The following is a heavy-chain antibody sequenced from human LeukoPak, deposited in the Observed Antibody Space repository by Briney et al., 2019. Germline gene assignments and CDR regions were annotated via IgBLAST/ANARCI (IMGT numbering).Heavy chain of an antibody. CDR2: IIPIFGTA. D-gene: IGHD3-22*01. J-gene: IGHJ4*02. V-gene: IGHV1-69*13. Sequence: ASVKVSCKASGYTFSSYAISWVRQAPGQGLEWMGGIIPIFGTANYAQKFQGRVTITADESTSTAYMELSSLRSEDTAVYYCARGYYYDSSGYYGSGYYFDYWGQGTLVTVSS. CDR1: GYTFSSYA. CDR3: ARGYYYDSSGYYGSGYYFDY.